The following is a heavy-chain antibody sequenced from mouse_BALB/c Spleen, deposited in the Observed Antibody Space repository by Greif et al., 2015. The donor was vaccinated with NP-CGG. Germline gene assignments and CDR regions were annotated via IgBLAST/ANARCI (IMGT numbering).Heavy chain of an antibody. CDR2: ISSGGGST. CDR1: GFAFSSYD. D-gene: IGHD2-3*01. CDR3: ARYDGYYYYAMNY. Sequence: EVHLVESGGGLVKPGGSLKLSCAASGFAFSSYDMSWVRQTPEERLEWVAYISSGGGSTYYPDTVKGRFTLPRDNAKNTLYLQMSSLKAEDTAMYYCARYDGYYYYAMNYWGQGTSVTVSS. V-gene: IGHV5-12-1*01. J-gene: IGHJ4*01.